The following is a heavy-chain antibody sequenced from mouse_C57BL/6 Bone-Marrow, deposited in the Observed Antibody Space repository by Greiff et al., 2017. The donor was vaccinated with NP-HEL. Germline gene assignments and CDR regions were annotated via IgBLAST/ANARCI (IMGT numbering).Heavy chain of an antibody. D-gene: IGHD1-1*01. V-gene: IGHV6-3*01. CDR1: GFTFSNYW. Sequence: EVQLVESGGGLVQPGGSMKLSCVASGFTFSNYWMNWVRQSPEKGLEWVAQIRLKSDDYATHSAESVKGRFTISRDDSKSIVYLQMNNLRAEDTVIYYCTVLLPRAYWGQGTLVTVSA. CDR3: TVLLPRAY. CDR2: IRLKSDDYAT. J-gene: IGHJ3*01.